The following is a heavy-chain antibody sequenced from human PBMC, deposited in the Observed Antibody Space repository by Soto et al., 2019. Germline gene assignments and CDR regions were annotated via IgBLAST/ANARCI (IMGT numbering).Heavy chain of an antibody. CDR1: GFTFSSYW. Sequence: GGSLRLSCAASGFTFSSYWMHWVRQAPGKGLVWVSRINSDGSSTSYADSVKGRFTISRDNSKNTLYRQMNSLRAEDTAVYYCARSQYYYGSGTCPGGFDYRGQGTLVTVSS. D-gene: IGHD3-10*01. CDR3: ARSQYYYGSGTCPGGFDY. J-gene: IGHJ4*02. CDR2: INSDGSST. V-gene: IGHV3-74*01.